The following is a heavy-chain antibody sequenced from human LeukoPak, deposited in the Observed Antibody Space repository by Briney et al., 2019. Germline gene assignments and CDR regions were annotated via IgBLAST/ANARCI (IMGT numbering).Heavy chain of an antibody. CDR1: GGSISSGGYS. J-gene: IGHJ3*01. V-gene: IGHV4-61*02. CDR3: ARTSYDFWSGYAYDDAFDV. D-gene: IGHD3-3*01. Sequence: SETLSLTCAVSGGSISSGGYSWSWIRQPAGKGLEWIGRIYTSGSTNYNPSLKSRVTISGDTSKNQFSLKLSSVTAADTAVYYCARTSYDFWSGYAYDDAFDVWGQGTMVTVSS. CDR2: IYTSGST.